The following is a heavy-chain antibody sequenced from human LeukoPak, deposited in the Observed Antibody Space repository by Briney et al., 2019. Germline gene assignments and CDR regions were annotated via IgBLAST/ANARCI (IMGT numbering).Heavy chain of an antibody. V-gene: IGHV3-7*03. CDR1: GFTFTDYW. Sequence: GGSLRLSCSASGFTFTDYWMSWVRQAPGKGLEWVGHIKPDGGVTYFVDSLKGRFTISRDNARNSLYLQMNGLRAEDTAIYYCVRFYYDSSDLFYFDYWGQGTLVTVSS. J-gene: IGHJ4*02. D-gene: IGHD3-22*01. CDR2: IKPDGGVT. CDR3: VRFYYDSSDLFYFDY.